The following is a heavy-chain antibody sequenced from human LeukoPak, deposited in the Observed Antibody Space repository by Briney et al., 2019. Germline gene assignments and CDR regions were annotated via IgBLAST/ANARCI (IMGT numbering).Heavy chain of an antibody. CDR1: GGSFSGYY. Sequence: PSETLSLTCAVYGGSFSGYYWSWIRQPPGKGLEWIGEINHSGSTNYNPSLKSRVTISVDTSKNQFSLKLSSVTAADTAVYYCARFLSLRYFDWLSGLRRYYYYGMDVWGQGTLVTVSS. D-gene: IGHD3-9*01. CDR2: INHSGST. CDR3: ARFLSLRYFDWLSGLRRYYYYGMDV. J-gene: IGHJ6*02. V-gene: IGHV4-34*01.